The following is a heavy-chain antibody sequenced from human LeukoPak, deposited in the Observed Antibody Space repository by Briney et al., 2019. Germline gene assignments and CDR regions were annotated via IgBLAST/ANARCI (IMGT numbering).Heavy chain of an antibody. CDR2: INHSGST. V-gene: IGHV4-34*01. D-gene: IGHD3-22*01. Sequence: SETLSLTCPVYGGSFSGYYWSWIRQPPGKGLDWIGEINHSGSTNHNPSLKSRVTISVDTSKKQFSLKLSSVTAAETAVYYYARNYYDSSGYYINHFYFDYWGQGSLVTVSS. CDR1: GGSFSGYY. J-gene: IGHJ4*02. CDR3: ARNYYDSSGYYINHFYFDY.